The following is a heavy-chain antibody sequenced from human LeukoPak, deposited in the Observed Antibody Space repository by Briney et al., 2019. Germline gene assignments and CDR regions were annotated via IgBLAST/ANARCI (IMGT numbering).Heavy chain of an antibody. CDR2: INHSGST. CDR1: GGSFSGYY. J-gene: IGHJ6*02. V-gene: IGHV4-34*01. D-gene: IGHD3-22*01. CDR3: ARDLRYYYDSSGYYFLTEYYYYGMDV. Sequence: SETLSLTCAVYGGSFSGYYWSWIRQPPGKGLEWIGEINHSGSTNYNPSLKSRVTISVDTSKKQFSLKLSSVTAADTAVYYCARDLRYYYDSSGYYFLTEYYYYGMDVWGQGTTVTVSS.